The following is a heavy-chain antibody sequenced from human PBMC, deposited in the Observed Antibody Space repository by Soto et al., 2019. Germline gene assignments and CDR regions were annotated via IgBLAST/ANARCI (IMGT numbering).Heavy chain of an antibody. V-gene: IGHV3-30*18. CDR1: GFTFSSYG. D-gene: IGHD2-15*01. CDR2: ISYDGSKK. CDR3: AKLLVP. J-gene: IGHJ5*02. Sequence: GGSLRLSCAASGFTFSSYGMHWVRQAPGKGLEWVAVISYDGSKKYYADSVKGRFTISRDNSKNTLYLQMNSLRAEDTAVYYCAKLLVPWGQGTLVTVSS.